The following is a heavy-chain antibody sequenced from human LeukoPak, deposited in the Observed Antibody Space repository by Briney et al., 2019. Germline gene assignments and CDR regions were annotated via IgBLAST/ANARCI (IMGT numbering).Heavy chain of an antibody. CDR1: GFTISSNY. D-gene: IGHD6-19*01. J-gene: IGHJ4*02. CDR2: IYSGGST. CDR3: ARSRGRYSSGWPTFDY. Sequence: GGSLRLSCAASGFTISSNYMRWVRQAPGKGLEWGSDIYSGGSTYYTGSVKGRFNISRDKCKKKLYLQMNSLRAEDTAVYYCARSRGRYSSGWPTFDYWGQGTLVTVSS. V-gene: IGHV3-53*01.